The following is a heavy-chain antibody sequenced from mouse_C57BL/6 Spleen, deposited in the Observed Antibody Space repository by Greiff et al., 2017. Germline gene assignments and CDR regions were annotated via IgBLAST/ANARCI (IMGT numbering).Heavy chain of an antibody. Sequence: VKVVESGAELARPGASVKLSCKASGYTFTSYGISWVKQRTGQGLEWIGEIYPRSGNTYYNEKFKGKATLTADKSSSTAYMELRSLTSEDSAVYFCARSPTVVADYWGQGTTLTVSS. J-gene: IGHJ2*01. D-gene: IGHD1-1*01. CDR2: IYPRSGNT. CDR1: GYTFTSYG. V-gene: IGHV1-81*01. CDR3: ARSPTVVADY.